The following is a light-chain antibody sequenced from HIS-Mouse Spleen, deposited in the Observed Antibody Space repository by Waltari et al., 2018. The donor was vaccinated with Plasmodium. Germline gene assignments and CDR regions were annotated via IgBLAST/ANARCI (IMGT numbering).Light chain of an antibody. Sequence: QSALTQPRSVSGSPGQSVTISCTGPSSDVGGYYYVSWYQQHHGKAPKPMIYDFSKRPSGVPDRFSGSKSGNTASLTISGLQAEDEADYYCCSYAGSYTWVFGGGTKLTVL. CDR1: SSDVGGYYY. J-gene: IGLJ3*02. CDR3: CSYAGSYTWV. V-gene: IGLV2-11*01. CDR2: DFS.